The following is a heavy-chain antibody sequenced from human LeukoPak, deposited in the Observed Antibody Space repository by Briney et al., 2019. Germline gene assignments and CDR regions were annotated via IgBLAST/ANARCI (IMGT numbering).Heavy chain of an antibody. Sequence: PGGSLRLSCTVSRFTFDDYAMHWVRQAPGKGLEWVSGISWNSGSIGYADSVKGRFTISRDNAKNSLYLQMNSLRAEDTAVYYCAREGGIAVAALKAFDIWGQGTMVTVSS. CDR3: AREGGIAVAALKAFDI. D-gene: IGHD6-19*01. CDR2: ISWNSGSI. J-gene: IGHJ3*02. V-gene: IGHV3-9*01. CDR1: RFTFDDYA.